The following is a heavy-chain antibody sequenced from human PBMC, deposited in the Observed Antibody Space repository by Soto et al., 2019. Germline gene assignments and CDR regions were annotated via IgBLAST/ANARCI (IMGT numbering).Heavy chain of an antibody. Sequence: SVKVSCKASGGTFSSYAISWVRQAPGQGLEWMGGIVPIFGTANYAQKFQGRVTITADESTSTAYMELSSLRSEDTAVYYCARVVGNDYGDYLPEGPYYYGMDVWGQGTTVTVSS. CDR2: IVPIFGTA. J-gene: IGHJ6*02. CDR1: GGTFSSYA. V-gene: IGHV1-69*13. CDR3: ARVVGNDYGDYLPEGPYYYGMDV. D-gene: IGHD4-17*01.